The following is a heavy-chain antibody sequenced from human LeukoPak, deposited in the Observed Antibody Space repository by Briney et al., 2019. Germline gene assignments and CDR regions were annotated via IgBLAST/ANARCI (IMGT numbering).Heavy chain of an antibody. D-gene: IGHD3-3*01. CDR2: IYPGDSDT. J-gene: IGHJ4*02. Sequence: GESLNISCKGSGYSFTSYWIGWVRQMPGKGLEWMGIIYPGDSDTRYSPSFQGQVTISADKSISTAYLQWSSLKASDTAMYYCARVHGITIFGVVIRPFDYWGQGTLVTVSS. CDR3: ARVHGITIFGVVIRPFDY. V-gene: IGHV5-51*01. CDR1: GYSFTSYW.